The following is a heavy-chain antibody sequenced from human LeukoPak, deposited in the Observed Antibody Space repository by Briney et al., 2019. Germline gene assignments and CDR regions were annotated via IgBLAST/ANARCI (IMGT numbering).Heavy chain of an antibody. CDR2: IIPIFGTA. CDR3: ARDSYYDSSGYYGY. J-gene: IGHJ4*02. V-gene: IGHV1-69*13. D-gene: IGHD3-22*01. Sequence: GASVKVSCKASGGTFSSYAISWVRQAPGQGLEWMGGIIPIFGTANYAQKFQGRVTITADESTSTAYMELSSLRSEDTAVYYCARDSYYDSSGYYGYWGQGTLVTVSS. CDR1: GGTFSSYA.